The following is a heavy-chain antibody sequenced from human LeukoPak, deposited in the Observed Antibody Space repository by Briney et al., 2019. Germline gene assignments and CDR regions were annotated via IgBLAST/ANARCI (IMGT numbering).Heavy chain of an antibody. Sequence: GASVKVSCKASGYAFTGFYMHWVRQAPGQGLEWMGWINPNSGGTNYAQKFQGRVTMTRDTSISTAYMELSRLRSDDTAVYYCARVLVVPAALNGGEYFQHWGQGTLVTVSS. CDR2: INPNSGGT. CDR3: ARVLVVPAALNGGEYFQH. J-gene: IGHJ1*01. D-gene: IGHD2-2*01. CDR1: GYAFTGFY. V-gene: IGHV1-2*02.